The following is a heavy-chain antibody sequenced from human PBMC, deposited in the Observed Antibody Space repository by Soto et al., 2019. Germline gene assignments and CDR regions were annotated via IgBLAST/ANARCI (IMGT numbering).Heavy chain of an antibody. CDR3: ARRTYHYDSSGYYDYYGMDV. Sequence: GGSVKVSFKASGGPFSSYAISWVRQAPGQGLEWMGGIIPIFGTANYAQKFQGRVTITADKSTSTAYMELSSLRSEDTAVYYCARRTYHYDSSGYYDYYGMDVWGHGTTVTVSS. D-gene: IGHD3-22*01. V-gene: IGHV1-69*06. CDR1: GGPFSSYA. J-gene: IGHJ6*01. CDR2: IIPIFGTA.